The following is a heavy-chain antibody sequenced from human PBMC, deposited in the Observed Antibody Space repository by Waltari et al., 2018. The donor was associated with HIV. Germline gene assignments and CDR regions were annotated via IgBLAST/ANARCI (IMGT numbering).Heavy chain of an antibody. J-gene: IGHJ6*02. CDR3: ERGGGSWLQETHYYKGLDV. V-gene: IGHV1-18*04. CDR1: GYDLTSYG. D-gene: IGHD3-10*01. Sequence: QVQLMQSGPETRKPGASVKISCRAVGYDLTSYGITWVRQAPGQGLEWMGWRGAYDGNKEVEREFKDRVSWTTATASPAVFLELRSLQIDDTASYFCERGGGSWLQETHYYKGLDVWGLGTAVIVSS. CDR2: RGAYDGNK.